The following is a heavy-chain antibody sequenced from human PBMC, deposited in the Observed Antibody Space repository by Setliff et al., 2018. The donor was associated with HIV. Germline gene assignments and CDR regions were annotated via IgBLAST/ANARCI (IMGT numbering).Heavy chain of an antibody. Sequence: SETLSLTCSVSGASITTYKYHWIRHPPGKGLEWIGSIYHSGSTYYNPSLKSRVTISVDTSKNQFSLKLSSVTAADTAVYYCARHCGGRLRYYYYMDVWGKGTTVTV. CDR3: ARHCGGRLRYYYYMDV. V-gene: IGHV4-38-2*02. D-gene: IGHD4-17*01. CDR2: IYHSGST. J-gene: IGHJ6*03. CDR1: GASITTYKYH.